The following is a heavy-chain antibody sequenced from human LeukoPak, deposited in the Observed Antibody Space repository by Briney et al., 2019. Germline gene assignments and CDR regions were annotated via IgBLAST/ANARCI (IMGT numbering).Heavy chain of an antibody. Sequence: GGSLRLSCAASGFTFSTYDMNWVRQAPGKGLEWVSHISTTGTTVYYADAVKGRFTISRDNAKNTLCLQMSSLRAEDTAVYYCARDRGYSSDYWGQGTLVTVSS. CDR3: ARDRGYSSDY. CDR1: GFTFSTYD. J-gene: IGHJ4*02. V-gene: IGHV3-48*03. CDR2: ISTTGTTV. D-gene: IGHD6-25*01.